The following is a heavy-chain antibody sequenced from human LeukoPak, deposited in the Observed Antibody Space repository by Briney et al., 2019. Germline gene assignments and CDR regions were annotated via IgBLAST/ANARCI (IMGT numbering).Heavy chain of an antibody. CDR1: GGFFETYY. Sequence: SETLSLTCTISGGFFETYYWSWIRQSPGKGLEWIGYIYYSGSTNYNPSLKSRVTISVDTSKNQFSLKLSSVTAADTAVYYCARDRSTPNWDYVWGSYRHGWFDPWGQGTLVTVSS. CDR2: IYYSGST. V-gene: IGHV4-59*01. D-gene: IGHD3-16*02. CDR3: ARDRSTPNWDYVWGSYRHGWFDP. J-gene: IGHJ5*02.